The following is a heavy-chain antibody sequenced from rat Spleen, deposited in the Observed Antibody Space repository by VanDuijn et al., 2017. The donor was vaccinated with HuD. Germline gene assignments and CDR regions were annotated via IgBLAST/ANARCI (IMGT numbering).Heavy chain of an antibody. CDR2: IIYDGSRT. Sequence: EVQLVESGGGLVQPGRPLKLSCAASGFTFSDYNMAWVRQAPKKGLEWVATIIYDGSRTYYRDSVKGRFTISRDNAKSTLYLQMDSLRSEDTATYYCARPENYGGPFAYWGQGTQVTVSS. D-gene: IGHD1-11*01. V-gene: IGHV5S10*01. CDR1: GFTFSDYN. J-gene: IGHJ3*01. CDR3: ARPENYGGPFAY.